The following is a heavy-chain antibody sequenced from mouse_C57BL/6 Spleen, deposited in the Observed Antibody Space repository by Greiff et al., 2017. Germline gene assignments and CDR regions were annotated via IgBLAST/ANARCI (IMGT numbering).Heavy chain of an antibody. V-gene: IGHV14-2*01. Sequence: VQLQQSGAELVKPGASVKLSCTASGFNIKDYYMHWVKQRTEQGLEWIGRIDPEDGETKYAPKFLGKATITADTSSNTAYLQLSSLTSEDTAVYYCAREGSNYVDDWGQGTTLTVSS. CDR1: GFNIKDYY. D-gene: IGHD5-1*01. CDR2: IDPEDGET. J-gene: IGHJ2*01. CDR3: AREGSNYVDD.